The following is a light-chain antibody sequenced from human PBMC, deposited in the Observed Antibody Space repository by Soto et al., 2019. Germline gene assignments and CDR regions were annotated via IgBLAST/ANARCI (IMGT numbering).Light chain of an antibody. J-gene: IGKJ5*01. CDR1: QSLRSSY. CDR2: GAS. V-gene: IGKV3-20*01. CDR3: QPYGGSMT. Sequence: EIVLTQSPGTLSLSPGDTATLSCRASQSLRSSYLAWYQQRPGQAPRLLIYGASNRATGIPDRFSGSGSGTDFTLTISRLDPEDFAVYYCQPYGGSMTFGQGTRLEIE.